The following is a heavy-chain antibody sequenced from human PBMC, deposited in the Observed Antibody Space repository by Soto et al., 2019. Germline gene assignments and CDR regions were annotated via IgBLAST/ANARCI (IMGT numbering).Heavy chain of an antibody. Sequence: ASVKVSCKASGYTFTSYAMHWVRQAPGQRLEWMGWINAGNGNTKYSQKFQGRVTITRDTSASTAYMELSSLRSEDTAVYYCVRTTPQTWFRFDYWGQGTLVTSPQ. D-gene: IGHD1-26*01. J-gene: IGHJ4*02. CDR2: INAGNGNT. CDR1: GYTFTSYA. CDR3: VRTTPQTWFRFDY. V-gene: IGHV1-3*01.